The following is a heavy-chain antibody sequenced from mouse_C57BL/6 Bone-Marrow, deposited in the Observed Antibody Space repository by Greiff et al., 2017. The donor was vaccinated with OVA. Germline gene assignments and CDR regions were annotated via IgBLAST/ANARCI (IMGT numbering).Heavy chain of an antibody. V-gene: IGHV1-69*01. D-gene: IGHD1-1*01. J-gene: IGHJ1*03. CDR2: IDPSDSYT. CDR3: AVDYYSSSYWYFDV. Sequence: QVQLQQPGAELVMPGASVKLSCKASGYTFTSYWMHWVKQRPGQGLEWIGEIDPSDSYTNYNQKFKGKSTLTVDKSSSTAYMQLSSLTSEDSAVYNGAVDYYSSSYWYFDVWGTGTTVTVSS. CDR1: GYTFTSYW.